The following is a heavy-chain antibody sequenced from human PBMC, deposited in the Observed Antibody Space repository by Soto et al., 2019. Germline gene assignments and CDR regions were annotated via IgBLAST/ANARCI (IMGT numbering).Heavy chain of an antibody. CDR1: GFSFSDYY. J-gene: IGHJ5*02. V-gene: IGHV3-11*01. D-gene: IGHD3-16*01. Sequence: QVQLVASGGGLVQPGGSLRLSCAASGFSFSDYYMSWLRQPPGQGLEWVSYISKSGSIIHFADSVKGRFAISRDNAKKTLYLQMSSLRAEDTALYYCARDLSPYSDYYDESTSETWFDPWGQGTLVTVSS. CDR3: ARDLSPYSDYYDESTSETWFDP. CDR2: ISKSGSII.